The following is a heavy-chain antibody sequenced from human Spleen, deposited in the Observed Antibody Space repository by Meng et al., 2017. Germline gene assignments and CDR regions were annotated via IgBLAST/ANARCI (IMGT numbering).Heavy chain of an antibody. D-gene: IGHD4-11*01. V-gene: IGHV4-34*01. CDR1: GGSFSDYY. Sequence: QVQLQQWGAGLLKPSETLSLTVVVSGGSFSDYYWSWIRQPPGKGLEWIGEINHSGSTNYNPSLEGRATISVDTSQNNLSLKLSSVTAADSAVYYCARGPTTMAHDFDYWGQGTLVTVSS. CDR3: ARGPTTMAHDFDY. J-gene: IGHJ4*02. CDR2: INHSGST.